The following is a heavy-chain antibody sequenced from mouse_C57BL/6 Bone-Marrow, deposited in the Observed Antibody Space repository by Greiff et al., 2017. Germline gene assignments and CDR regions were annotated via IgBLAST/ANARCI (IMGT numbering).Heavy chain of an antibody. J-gene: IGHJ2*01. V-gene: IGHV1-74*01. CDR2: IHPSDSAT. CDR1: GYTFTSYW. D-gene: IGHD2-4*01. Sequence: QVQLKQPGAALVKPGDSVTVSCKASGYTFTSYWMHWVKQRPGQGLEWIGRIHPSDSATNYNQKFKGKATLTVDNSSSTAYMQLSSLTAEDSAVYYCASYDYDVDYWGQGTTLTGSS. CDR3: ASYDYDVDY.